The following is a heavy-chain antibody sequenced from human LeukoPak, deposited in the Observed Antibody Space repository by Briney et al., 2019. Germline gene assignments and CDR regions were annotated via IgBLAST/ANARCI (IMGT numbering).Heavy chain of an antibody. CDR3: VVSIQAAAIPAFDS. CDR1: GYNFAHN. Sequence: ASVKVSCKASGYNFAHNIHWVRQAPGQGHEFMGWINPKNGGTKYAQNFQGRVTMTRNTSISTVYMELSSLGSDDTAVYYCVVSIQAAAIPAFDSWGQGTLVTVSS. CDR2: INPKNGGT. D-gene: IGHD6-25*01. V-gene: IGHV1-2*02. J-gene: IGHJ4*02.